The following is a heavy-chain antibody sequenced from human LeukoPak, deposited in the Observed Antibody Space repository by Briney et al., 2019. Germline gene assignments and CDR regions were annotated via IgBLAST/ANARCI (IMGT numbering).Heavy chain of an antibody. CDR2: ISAYNGNT. D-gene: IGHD4-17*01. CDR1: GYTFTSYG. Sequence: ASVKVSCQASGYTFTSYGIRWLRQAPGQELEGMGWISAYNGNTNYAQKLQGRVTMTTDTSTSTAYMEMRSLRSDDTAVYYCARWGSTVTTDFFDYWGQGTLVTVSS. CDR3: ARWGSTVTTDFFDY. V-gene: IGHV1-18*01. J-gene: IGHJ4*02.